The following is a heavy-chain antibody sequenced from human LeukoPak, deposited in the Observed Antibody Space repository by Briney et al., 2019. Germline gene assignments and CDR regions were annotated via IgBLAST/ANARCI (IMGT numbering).Heavy chain of an antibody. J-gene: IGHJ4*02. CDR3: ARLYYGSGSQPHY. Sequence: GESLKISCKGSGYNFATYWSGWVRQMPGKGLEWMGSIYPGDSDTRYSPSFQGQVTISADKSISAAYLQWSSLKASDTAMYYCARLYYGSGSQPHYWGQGTLVTVSS. D-gene: IGHD3-10*01. CDR2: IYPGDSDT. V-gene: IGHV5-51*01. CDR1: GYNFATYW.